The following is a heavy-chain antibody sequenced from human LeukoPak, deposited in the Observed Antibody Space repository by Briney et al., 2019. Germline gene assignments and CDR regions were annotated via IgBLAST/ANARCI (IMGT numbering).Heavy chain of an antibody. CDR2: ISGNGGST. Sequence: GGSLRLSCAASGFAFSSYAMHWVRQAPGEGLEFVSAISGNGGSTYYANSVKGRFTISRDNSKNTLYLQMGSLRPEDMAVYYCARIGGTVTTNYFDYWGQGTLVTVSS. CDR3: ARIGGTVTTNYFDY. J-gene: IGHJ4*02. D-gene: IGHD4-17*01. CDR1: GFAFSSYA. V-gene: IGHV3-64*01.